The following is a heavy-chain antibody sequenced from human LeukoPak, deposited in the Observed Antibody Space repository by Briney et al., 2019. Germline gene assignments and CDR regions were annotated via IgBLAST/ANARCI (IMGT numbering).Heavy chain of an antibody. Sequence: SETLSLTCTASDDSISRDFWTWIRQPPGKGLEWIWYIRYSGRTEYNPSLKSRVTISIQTSKNHFSLKLTSVTAADTAIYYCAGLPDVSGWPFDYWGQGILVTVSS. CDR1: DDSISRDF. D-gene: IGHD6-19*01. V-gene: IGHV4-59*01. CDR2: IRYSGRT. J-gene: IGHJ4*02. CDR3: AGLPDVSGWPFDY.